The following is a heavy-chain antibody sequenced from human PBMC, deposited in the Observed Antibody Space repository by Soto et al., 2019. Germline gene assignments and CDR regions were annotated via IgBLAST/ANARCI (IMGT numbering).Heavy chain of an antibody. CDR3: ARELERVFDY. CDR1: GFTFSSYA. V-gene: IGHV3-30*04. J-gene: IGHJ4*02. D-gene: IGHD1-1*01. CDR2: IAYDGRNK. Sequence: ESGGGVVQPGRSLRLSCAASGFTFSSYAMHWVRQAPGKGLEWVAVIAYDGRNKYYADSVKGRFTISRDNSKNTLYPQMNSLRIEDTAVYFCARELERVFDYWGQGTLVTVSS.